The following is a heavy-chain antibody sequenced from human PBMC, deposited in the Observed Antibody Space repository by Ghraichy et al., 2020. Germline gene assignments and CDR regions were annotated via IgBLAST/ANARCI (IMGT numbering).Heavy chain of an antibody. CDR1: GFTFSSYW. V-gene: IGHV3-7*03. CDR3: ARGGSEPRIAAAAVIDY. Sequence: GGSLRLSCAASGFTFSSYWMSWVRQAPGKGLEWVANIKQDGSEKYYVDSVKGRFTISRDNAKNSLYLQMNSLRAEDTAVYYCARGGSEPRIAAAAVIDYWGQGTLVTVSS. CDR2: IKQDGSEK. J-gene: IGHJ4*02. D-gene: IGHD6-13*01.